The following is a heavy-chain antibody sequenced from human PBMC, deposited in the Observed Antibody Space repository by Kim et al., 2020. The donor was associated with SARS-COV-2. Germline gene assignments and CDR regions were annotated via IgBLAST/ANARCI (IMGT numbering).Heavy chain of an antibody. D-gene: IGHD6-19*01. CDR1: GGSISTYY. Sequence: SETLSLTCTVSGGSISTYYYTWIRHSPGKGLEWIGHISNSGSTNFNPSLKSRVSISSDTSKNQFFLRLTSVTAADTAVYYCAGGSGWLADAWGRGSLVTVSS. CDR2: ISNSGST. CDR3: AGGSGWLADA. V-gene: IGHV4-59*13. J-gene: IGHJ5*02.